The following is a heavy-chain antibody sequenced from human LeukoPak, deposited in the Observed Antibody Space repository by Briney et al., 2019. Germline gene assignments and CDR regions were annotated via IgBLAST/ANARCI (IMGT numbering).Heavy chain of an antibody. D-gene: IGHD3-22*01. CDR2: ISSSSSYI. CDR3: ARSYYDSSGYYVKDDAFDI. J-gene: IGHJ3*02. V-gene: IGHV3-21*01. CDR1: GFTFSSYS. Sequence: GGSLRLSCAASGFTFSSYSMNWVRQAPGKGLEWVSSISSSSSYIYYADSVKGRFTISRDNAKNSLYLQMNSLRGEDTAVYYCARSYYDSSGYYVKDDAFDIWGQGTMVTVSS.